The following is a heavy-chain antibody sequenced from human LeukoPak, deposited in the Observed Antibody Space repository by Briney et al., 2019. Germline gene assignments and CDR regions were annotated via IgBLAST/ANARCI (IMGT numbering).Heavy chain of an antibody. CDR2: ININGDTT. J-gene: IGHJ5*02. Sequence: GGSLILSCSASGFTFSSYSMHWVRQAPGKVLEYVSTININGDTTYYADSVKGRFTISRDNSKNTVYLQMSSLRTEDTAVYYCIRRFDPWGQGTLVTVSS. CDR1: GFTFSSYS. CDR3: IRRFDP. V-gene: IGHV3-64D*06.